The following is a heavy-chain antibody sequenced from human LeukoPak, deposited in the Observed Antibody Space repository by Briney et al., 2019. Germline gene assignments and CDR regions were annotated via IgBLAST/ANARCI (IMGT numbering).Heavy chain of an antibody. CDR1: GFTFSDYG. V-gene: IGHV3-30*02. J-gene: IGHJ4*02. D-gene: IGHD3-3*01. CDR2: IRYDGTIK. CDR3: AKESSADFWSGYSYFDY. Sequence: GGSLRLSCAASGFTFSDYGMHWVRQAPGKGLEWVAFIRYDGTIKYHADSVKGRFTISRDNSKNTVYLQMNSLRAADTAVYSCAKESSADFWSGYSYFDYWGQGTLVTVSS.